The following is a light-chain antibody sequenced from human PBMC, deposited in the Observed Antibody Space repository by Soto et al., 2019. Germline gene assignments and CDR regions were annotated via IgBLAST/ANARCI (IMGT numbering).Light chain of an antibody. CDR1: QSVSSSY. Sequence: EIVLTQSPGTLSLSPGDRATLSCRASQSVSSSYLAWYQQKPGQAPRLLIYGASSRATGIADRFSGSGSGTDFTLTSSRLEPEDFAVYYCQQYGSSPPWTFGQGTKVDIK. J-gene: IGKJ1*01. V-gene: IGKV3-20*01. CDR3: QQYGSSPPWT. CDR2: GAS.